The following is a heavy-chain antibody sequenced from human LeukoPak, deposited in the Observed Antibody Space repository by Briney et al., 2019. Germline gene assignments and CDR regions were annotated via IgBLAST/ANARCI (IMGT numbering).Heavy chain of an antibody. J-gene: IGHJ4*02. CDR2: ISYDGGNK. CDR3: AKDPGASYYDSSGYYPSSIDY. D-gene: IGHD3-22*01. CDR1: GLTFSSYA. Sequence: GGSLRLSCAASGLTFSSYAMSWVRQAPGKGLEWVAVISYDGGNKSYADSVKGRFTISRDNSKNTLHLQMNSLRAEDTAVYYCAKDPGASYYDSSGYYPSSIDYWGQGTLVTVSS. V-gene: IGHV3-30*18.